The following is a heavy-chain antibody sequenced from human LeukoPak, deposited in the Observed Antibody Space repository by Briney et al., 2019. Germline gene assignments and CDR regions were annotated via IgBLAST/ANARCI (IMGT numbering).Heavy chain of an antibody. J-gene: IGHJ4*02. D-gene: IGHD6-19*01. V-gene: IGHV3-30*03. Sequence: GSLRLSCAAPGFTFSNQGKNWVRQAPGKGLEWGAAIKSDGPKKMYADSVKGPFTISKENSKNTLYLQKNSLRAEDTAVYYCAGGVRIAVAGYIDYWGQGTLVTVSS. CDR3: AGGVRIAVAGYIDY. CDR2: IKSDGPKK. CDR1: GFTFSNQG.